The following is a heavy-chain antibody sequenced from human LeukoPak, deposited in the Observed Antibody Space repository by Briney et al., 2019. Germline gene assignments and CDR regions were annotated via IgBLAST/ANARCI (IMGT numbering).Heavy chain of an antibody. CDR1: GFTFSSYW. CDR2: VNTDGSSA. J-gene: IGHJ6*02. Sequence: PGGSLRLSCAPSGFTFSSYWMQWLRQAPGKGLVWVSHVNTDGSSANYADSVKGRFTISRDNAKNTLYLQMNSLRAEDTAVYYCAREWLYHYGMDVWGQGTTVTVSS. CDR3: AREWLYHYGMDV. V-gene: IGHV3-74*01. D-gene: IGHD6-19*01.